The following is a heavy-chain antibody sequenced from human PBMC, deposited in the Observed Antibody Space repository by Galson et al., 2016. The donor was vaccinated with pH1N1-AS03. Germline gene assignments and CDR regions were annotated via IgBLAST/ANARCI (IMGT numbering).Heavy chain of an antibody. D-gene: IGHD3-3*01. CDR1: GYTFTTYG. Sequence: SVKVSCKASGYTFTTYGISWVRQAPGQGLEWMGWISAYYGDTHFAHKFQERVTLTRDTSTATAYMELRNLRSDDTAVYYCVRVSEISRVVFFNYWGQGTLVTVSS. CDR3: VRVSEISRVVFFNY. J-gene: IGHJ4*02. V-gene: IGHV1-18*01. CDR2: ISAYYGDT.